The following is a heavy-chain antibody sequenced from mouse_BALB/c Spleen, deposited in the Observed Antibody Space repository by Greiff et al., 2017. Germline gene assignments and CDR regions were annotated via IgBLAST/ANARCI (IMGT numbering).Heavy chain of an antibody. D-gene: IGHD1-1*01. CDR1: GYSITSDYA. CDR3: ARITTVVEFFDY. CDR2: ISYSGST. V-gene: IGHV3-2*02. J-gene: IGHJ2*01. Sequence: DVKLVESGPGLVKPSQSLSPTCTVTGYSITSDYAWNWIRQFPGNKLEWMGYISYSGSTSYNPSLKSRISITRDTSKNQFFLQLNSVTTEDTATYYCARITTVVEFFDYWGQGTTLTVSS.